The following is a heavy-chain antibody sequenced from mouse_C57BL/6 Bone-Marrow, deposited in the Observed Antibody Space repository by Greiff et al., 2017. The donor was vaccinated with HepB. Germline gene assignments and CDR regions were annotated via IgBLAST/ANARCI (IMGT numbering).Heavy chain of an antibody. CDR1: GFTFSDFY. J-gene: IGHJ4*01. CDR2: SRNKANDYTT. D-gene: IGHD2-1*01. CDR3: ARGLLTMMDY. Sequence: EVKLVESGGGLVQSGRSLRLSCATSGFTFSDFYMEWVRQAPGKGLEWIAASRNKANDYTTEYSASVKGRFIVSRDTSQSILYLQMNALRAEDTAIYYCARGLLTMMDYWGQGTSVTVSS. V-gene: IGHV7-1*01.